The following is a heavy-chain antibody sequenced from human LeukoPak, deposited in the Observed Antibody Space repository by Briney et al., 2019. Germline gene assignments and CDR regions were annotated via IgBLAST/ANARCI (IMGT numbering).Heavy chain of an antibody. Sequence: GGSLRLSCAASGFTFSSYAMSWVRQAPGKGLEGVSAISGSGGSTYYADSVKGRFTISRDNSKNTLYLQMNSLRAEDTAVYYCAKVSVFHNAFDIWGQGTMVTVSS. CDR2: ISGSGGST. V-gene: IGHV3-23*01. CDR3: AKVSVFHNAFDI. CDR1: GFTFSSYA. J-gene: IGHJ3*02. D-gene: IGHD3-3*01.